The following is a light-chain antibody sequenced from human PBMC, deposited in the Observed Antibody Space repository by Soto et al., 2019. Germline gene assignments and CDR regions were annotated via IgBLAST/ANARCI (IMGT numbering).Light chain of an antibody. J-gene: IGLJ1*01. Sequence: QSVLTQPPSASGSPGQSVAISCTGTSSDVGGYNYVSWYQQHPGKAPKLMIYEVNKRPSGVPDRFSGSKSGKPASLTVAGLQAEDEADYYCSSYAGSSNVFGTGTKVTVL. CDR2: EVN. CDR3: SSYAGSSNV. CDR1: SSDVGGYNY. V-gene: IGLV2-8*01.